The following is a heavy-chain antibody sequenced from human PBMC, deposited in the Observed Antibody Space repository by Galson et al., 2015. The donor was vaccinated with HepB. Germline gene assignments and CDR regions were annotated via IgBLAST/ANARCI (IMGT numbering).Heavy chain of an antibody. V-gene: IGHV1-46*01. CDR2: INPSGGST. CDR1: GYTFTGYY. CDR3: ARGGGEMATIIPYYFDY. J-gene: IGHJ4*02. Sequence: SVKVSCKASGYTFTGYYMHWVRQAPGQGLEWMGIINPSGGSTSYAQKFQGRVTMTRDTSTSTVYMELSSLRSEDTAVYYCARGGGEMATIIPYYFDYWGRGTLVTVSS. D-gene: IGHD5-24*01.